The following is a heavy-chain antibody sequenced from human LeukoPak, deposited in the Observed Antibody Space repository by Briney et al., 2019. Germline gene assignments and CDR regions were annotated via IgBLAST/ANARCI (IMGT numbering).Heavy chain of an antibody. CDR3: ARVSGPGPYYFYYGMDV. V-gene: IGHV3-30-3*01. J-gene: IGHJ6*02. D-gene: IGHD6-19*01. Sequence: GRSLRLSCAASGFTFSSYAVHWVRQAPGKGLEWAAVISYDGSNKYYADSVKGRFTISRDNSKNTLYLQMNSLRTEDTAVYYCARVSGPGPYYFYYGMDVWGQGTTVTVSS. CDR1: GFTFSSYA. CDR2: ISYDGSNK.